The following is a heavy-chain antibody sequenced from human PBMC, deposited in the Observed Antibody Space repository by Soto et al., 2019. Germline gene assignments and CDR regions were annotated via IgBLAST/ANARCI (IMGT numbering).Heavy chain of an antibody. D-gene: IGHD2-2*02. CDR3: ARGQGAAIGDYYYHGMDV. J-gene: IGHJ6*02. CDR1: GFIFSGSA. Sequence: GGSLRLSCAASGFIFSGSAIHWVRQASGKGLEWVGRIRSRANDFATSSAASVKGRFTFSRDDSKNTAYLQMNTPKPEDTAVYYCARGQGAAIGDYYYHGMDVWGQGTTVTVSS. CDR2: IRSRANDFAT. V-gene: IGHV3-73*01.